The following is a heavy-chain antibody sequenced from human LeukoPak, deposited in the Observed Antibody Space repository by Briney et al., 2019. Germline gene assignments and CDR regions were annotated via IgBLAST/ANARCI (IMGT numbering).Heavy chain of an antibody. CDR3: ARTYYFDSSAYYGIDY. J-gene: IGHJ4*02. CDR2: INTNTGNP. D-gene: IGHD3-22*01. V-gene: IGHV7-4-1*02. CDR1: GYTFTRYA. Sequence: GASVNVSCKASGYTFTRYAMNWVRQAPGQGLEWMGWINTNTGNPTYAQGFTGRFVFSLDTSVSTAYLQISSLKAEDTAVYYCARTYYFDSSAYYGIDYWGQGTLVTVSS.